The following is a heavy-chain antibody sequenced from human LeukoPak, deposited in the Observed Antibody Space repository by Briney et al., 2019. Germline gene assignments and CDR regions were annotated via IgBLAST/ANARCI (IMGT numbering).Heavy chain of an antibody. D-gene: IGHD1-1*01. CDR1: GFTFSSYW. CDR3: ARDKIEGPTKLDY. Sequence: GGSLRLSCAASGFTFSSYWMSWVRQAPGKGLEWVANIKQDESEKYYVDSLKGRFTISRDNAKNSLYLQMNSRRAEDTAVYYCARDKIEGPTKLDYWGQGILVTVSS. J-gene: IGHJ4*02. CDR2: IKQDESEK. V-gene: IGHV3-7*01.